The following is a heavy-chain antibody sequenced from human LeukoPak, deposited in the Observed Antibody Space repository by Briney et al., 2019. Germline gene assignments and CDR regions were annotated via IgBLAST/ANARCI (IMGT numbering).Heavy chain of an antibody. J-gene: IGHJ4*02. CDR3: ARGDLRYSSSYGD. Sequence: SETLSLTCAVYGGSFSGYYWSWIRQPPGKGLEWIGEINHSGSTNYNPPLKSRVTISVDTSKNQFSLKLSSVTAADTAVYYCARGDLRYSSSYGDWGQGTLVTVSS. CDR2: INHSGST. V-gene: IGHV4-34*01. CDR1: GGSFSGYY. D-gene: IGHD6-13*01.